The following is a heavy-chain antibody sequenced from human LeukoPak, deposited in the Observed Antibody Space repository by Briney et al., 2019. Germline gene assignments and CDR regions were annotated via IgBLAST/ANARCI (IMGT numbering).Heavy chain of an antibody. D-gene: IGHD2-15*01. V-gene: IGHV3-30*18. J-gene: IGHJ4*02. CDR1: GFTFSSHG. Sequence: GRSLRLSCAASGFTFSSHGMHWVRQAPGKGLEWVALMSYDGTNKVYADSAKGRFTISRDNSKNTLYLEMNNLRAEDTAVYYCAKRGYCSGGRCYSFHFDYWGQGTLVTVSS. CDR2: MSYDGTNK. CDR3: AKRGYCSGGRCYSFHFDY.